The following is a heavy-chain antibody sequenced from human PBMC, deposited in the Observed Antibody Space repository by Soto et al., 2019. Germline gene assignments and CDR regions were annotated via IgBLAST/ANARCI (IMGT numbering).Heavy chain of an antibody. Sequence: QVQLVESGGGVAQPGRSLRLSCAASGFTFSSHSMHWVRQAPGKGLEWVAVIAFDGSYKYYADSVKGRFTISRDNPKNTLYLKMNSLGPEDPAVYYCARGAVRTVPGTSFASWGQGALGTVSS. CDR2: IAFDGSYK. D-gene: IGHD6-19*01. V-gene: IGHV3-30-3*01. J-gene: IGHJ4*02. CDR3: ARGAVRTVPGTSFAS. CDR1: GFTFSSHS.